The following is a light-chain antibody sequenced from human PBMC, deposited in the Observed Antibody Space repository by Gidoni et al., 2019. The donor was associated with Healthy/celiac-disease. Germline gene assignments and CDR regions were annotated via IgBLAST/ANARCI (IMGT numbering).Light chain of an antibody. CDR1: HSVLYSSNNKNY. CDR3: QQYYSTPPT. CDR2: AS. J-gene: IGKJ4*01. V-gene: IGKV4-1*01. Sequence: DIVMTQSPDSLAVSLGERATINFKSSHSVLYSSNNKNYGASTRESGVPDRFSGSGSGTDFTLTISSLQAEDVAVYYCQQYYSTPPTFGGGTKVEIK.